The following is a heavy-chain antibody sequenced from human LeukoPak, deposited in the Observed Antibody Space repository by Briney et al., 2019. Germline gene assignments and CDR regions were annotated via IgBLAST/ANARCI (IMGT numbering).Heavy chain of an antibody. CDR1: GYIYTSYW. Sequence: GESLKISCNSSGYIYTSYWIGWVRQMPGKGLERMGIIYPGDSDTRYSPSFQGQVTISADKSISTAYLQWSSLKASDTAMYYCARSLNYYDSSGYRYWGQGTLVTVSS. CDR3: ARSLNYYDSSGYRY. CDR2: IYPGDSDT. V-gene: IGHV5-51*01. D-gene: IGHD3-22*01. J-gene: IGHJ4*02.